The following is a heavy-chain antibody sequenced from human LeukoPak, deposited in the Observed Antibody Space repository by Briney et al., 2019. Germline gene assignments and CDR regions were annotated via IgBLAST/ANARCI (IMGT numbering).Heavy chain of an antibody. D-gene: IGHD3-3*01. CDR2: FDPEDGET. CDR3: ATLGPILSITIFGGAFDI. J-gene: IGHJ3*02. CDR1: GYTLTELS. V-gene: IGHV1-24*01. Sequence: ASVKVSCKVSGYTLTELSMHWVRQAPGKGLEWMGGFDPEDGETIYAQKFQGRVTMTEDTSTDTAYMELSSLRSEDTAVYYCATLGPILSITIFGGAFDIWGQGTMVTVSS.